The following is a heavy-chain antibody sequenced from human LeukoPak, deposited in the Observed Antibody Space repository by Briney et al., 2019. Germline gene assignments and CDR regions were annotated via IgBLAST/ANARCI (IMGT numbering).Heavy chain of an antibody. Sequence: ASVKVSCKASGYTFTGYYMHWVRQAPRQGLEWMGWINPNSGGTNYAQKFQGRVTMTRDTSISTAYRELRSLISDDAAVYYCARGDDYGDYWGLYWGQGTLVTVSS. J-gene: IGHJ4*02. CDR1: GYTFTGYY. D-gene: IGHD4-17*01. CDR3: ARGDDYGDYWGLY. CDR2: INPNSGGT. V-gene: IGHV1-2*02.